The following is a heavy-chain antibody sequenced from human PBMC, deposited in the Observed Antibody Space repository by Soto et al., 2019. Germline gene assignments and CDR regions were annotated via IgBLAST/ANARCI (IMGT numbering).Heavy chain of an antibody. D-gene: IGHD6-19*01. V-gene: IGHV3-30*18. CDR1: GFIFRSYG. Sequence: QVQLVESGGGVVQPGKSLRLSCAAAGFIFRSYGVHWVRQAPGKGLEWVAVISHDGSNAYYADAVNGRFTISRDNAKNKVYLQMNSLRAEDTAVYYCAKQGIEVAGTDYFDYWGQGALVTVAS. CDR3: AKQGIEVAGTDYFDY. CDR2: ISHDGSNA. J-gene: IGHJ4*02.